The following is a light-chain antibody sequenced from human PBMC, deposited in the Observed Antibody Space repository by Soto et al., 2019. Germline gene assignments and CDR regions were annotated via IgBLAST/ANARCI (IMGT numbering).Light chain of an antibody. V-gene: IGLV2-14*01. CDR2: EVT. CDR1: SSDVGSFNY. CDR3: VSYATSTTLYV. Sequence: QSVLTQPASVSGSPRQSITISCTATSSDVGSFNYVSWYQHHPGKAPKLMIYEVTSRPSGVSNRFSGSKSGNTASLTISGLQAEDEADYYCVSYATSTTLYVFGSGTKLTVL. J-gene: IGLJ1*01.